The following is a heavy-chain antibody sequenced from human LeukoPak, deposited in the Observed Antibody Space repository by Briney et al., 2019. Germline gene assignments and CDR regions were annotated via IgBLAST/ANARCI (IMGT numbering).Heavy chain of an antibody. CDR2: IYHSGST. Sequence: SETLSLTCTVSGGSISSSNWWSWVRQPPGKGLEWIGEIYHSGSTNYNPSLKSRVTISVDKSKNQFSLKLSSVTAADTAVYYCARVRATMIVVVIRHDAFDIWGQGTMVTVSS. CDR3: ARVRATMIVVVIRHDAFDI. D-gene: IGHD3-22*01. V-gene: IGHV4-4*02. J-gene: IGHJ3*02. CDR1: GGSISSSNW.